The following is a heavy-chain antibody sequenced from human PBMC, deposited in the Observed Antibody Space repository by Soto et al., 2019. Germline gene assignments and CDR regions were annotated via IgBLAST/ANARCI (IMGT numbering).Heavy chain of an antibody. CDR3: ARIRNYDILTGYYDNYFDY. D-gene: IGHD3-9*01. V-gene: IGHV2-26*01. Sequence: QVTLKESGPALVKPTETLTLTCTASGFSLSNARMGVSWIRQPPGKALEWLAHIFLNDEKSYSTSLKSRLTLSKDTSKSQVVLNMTNMDPVDTATYYCARIRNYDILTGYYDNYFDYWRQGTLVTVSS. CDR2: IFLNDEK. J-gene: IGHJ4*02. CDR1: GFSLSNARMG.